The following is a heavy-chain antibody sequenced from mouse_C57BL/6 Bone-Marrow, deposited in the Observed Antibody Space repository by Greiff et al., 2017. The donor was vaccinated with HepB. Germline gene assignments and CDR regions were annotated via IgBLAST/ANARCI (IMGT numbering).Heavy chain of an antibody. CDR3: ARYPRGFAY. CDR1: GYTFTSYW. V-gene: IGHV1-50*01. CDR2: IDPSDSYT. Sequence: VQLQQPGAELVKPGASVKLSCKASGYTFTSYWMQWVKQRPGQGLEWIGEIDPSDSYTNYNQKFKGKATLTVDTSSSTAYMQLSSLTSEDSAVYYCARYPRGFAYWGQGTLVTVSA. J-gene: IGHJ3*01.